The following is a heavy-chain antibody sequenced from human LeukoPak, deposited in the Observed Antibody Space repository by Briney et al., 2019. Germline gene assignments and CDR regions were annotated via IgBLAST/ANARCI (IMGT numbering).Heavy chain of an antibody. J-gene: IGHJ4*02. V-gene: IGHV3-33*01. CDR3: ARDSGYYGSGSYLDY. D-gene: IGHD3-10*01. Sequence: TGGSLRLSCAASGFTFSSYGMHWVRQAPGKGLEWGAVIWYDGSNKYYADSVKGRFTISRDNSKNTLYLQMNSLRAEDTAVYYCARDSGYYGSGSYLDYWGQGTLVTVSS. CDR1: GFTFSSYG. CDR2: IWYDGSNK.